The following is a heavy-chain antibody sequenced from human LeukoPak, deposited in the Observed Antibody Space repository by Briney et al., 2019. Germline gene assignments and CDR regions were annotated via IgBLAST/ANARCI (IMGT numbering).Heavy chain of an antibody. Sequence: PSETLSLTSAVYGGSFSGYYWSWIRQPPGKGLEWIGEINHSGSTNYNPSLKSRVTISVDTSKNRFSLKLSSVTAADTAVYYCATLAYYDFWSGYSFDYWGQGTLVTVSS. V-gene: IGHV4-34*01. D-gene: IGHD3-3*01. CDR1: GGSFSGYY. CDR2: INHSGST. J-gene: IGHJ4*02. CDR3: ATLAYYDFWSGYSFDY.